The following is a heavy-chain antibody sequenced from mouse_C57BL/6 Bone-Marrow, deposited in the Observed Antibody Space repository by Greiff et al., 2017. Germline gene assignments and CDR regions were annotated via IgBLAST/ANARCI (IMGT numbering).Heavy chain of an antibody. CDR3: AREGITTVVRAMDY. CDR1: GYTFTDYY. V-gene: IGHV1-26*01. Sequence: VQLQQSGPELVKPGASVKISCKASGYTFTDYYMNWVKQSHGKSLEWIGDINPNNGGTSYNQKFKGKATLTVDKSSSTAYMELRSLTSEDSAVYYCAREGITTVVRAMDYWGQGTSVTVSS. J-gene: IGHJ4*01. CDR2: INPNNGGT. D-gene: IGHD1-1*01.